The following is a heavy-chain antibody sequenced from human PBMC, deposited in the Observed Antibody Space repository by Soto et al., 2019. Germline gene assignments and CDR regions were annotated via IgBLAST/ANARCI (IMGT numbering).Heavy chain of an antibody. J-gene: IGHJ5*02. D-gene: IGHD4-17*01. CDR2: FYYSGSS. CDR3: ASMSPVTSIET. V-gene: IGHV4-39*01. Sequence: QLQLLESGPGLVKPSETLSLTCTVSGGSISSNTYYWGWIRQPPGKGLGWIGNFYYSGSSYYNPSLKSRVTISVDTSKNQFSLKLSSVTAADTAVYYCASMSPVTSIETWGQGTLVTVSS. CDR1: GGSISSNTYY.